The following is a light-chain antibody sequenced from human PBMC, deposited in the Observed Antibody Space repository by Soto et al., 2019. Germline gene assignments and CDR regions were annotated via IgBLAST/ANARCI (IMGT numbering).Light chain of an antibody. CDR3: SSYTSSSTLVV. Sequence: QSALTQPASVSGSPGQSITISCTGTSSDVGGYNYVCWYQQHPGKAPKLMIYDVSNRPSGVSNRFSGSKSGNTASLTISGLQAEDEADYYCSSYTSSSTLVVFGGGTKLT. CDR1: SSDVGGYNY. J-gene: IGLJ2*01. V-gene: IGLV2-14*01. CDR2: DVS.